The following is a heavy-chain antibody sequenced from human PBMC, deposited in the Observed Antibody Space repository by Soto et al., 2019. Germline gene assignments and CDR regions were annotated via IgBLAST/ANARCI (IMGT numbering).Heavy chain of an antibody. J-gene: IGHJ6*02. CDR1: GYTFTGYY. CDR2: INPNSGGT. V-gene: IGHV1-2*02. D-gene: IGHD4-17*01. Sequence: ASVKCSCKTSGYTFTGYYMHWVRQAPGQGLDCMGWINPNSGGTNYAQKFQGRVTMTRDTSISTAYMELSRLRSDDTAVYYCARYIPVATVDGDWEYYCMDVWGRLTTVTVSS. CDR3: ARYIPVATVDGDWEYYCMDV.